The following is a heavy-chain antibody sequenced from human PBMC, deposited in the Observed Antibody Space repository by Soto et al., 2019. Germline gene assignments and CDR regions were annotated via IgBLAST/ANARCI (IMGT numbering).Heavy chain of an antibody. Sequence: GGSLRLSCAASGFTFSSYSMNWVRQAPGKGLEWVSNISRNGSTIYYVDSVKGRFTISRDNAKNSLYLQMNSLRAEDTAVYYCARDRVVTAFFDYWGQGTLVTVSS. CDR2: ISRNGSTI. CDR3: ARDRVVTAFFDY. V-gene: IGHV3-48*04. CDR1: GFTFSSYS. J-gene: IGHJ4*02. D-gene: IGHD2-21*02.